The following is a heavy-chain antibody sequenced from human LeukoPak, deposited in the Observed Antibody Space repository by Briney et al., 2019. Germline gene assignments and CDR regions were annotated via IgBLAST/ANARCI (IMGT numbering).Heavy chain of an antibody. J-gene: IGHJ5*02. CDR1: GFIFRDFS. D-gene: IGHD3-22*01. CDR3: ARGGYTYYYDSSGLNWFDP. CDR2: MNEYGSEI. V-gene: IGHV3-7*01. Sequence: GGSLRLSCSVSGFIFRDFSMSWVRQAPGKGLEWVAKMNEYGSEIFYVDSVKGRFTISRDNGKNSLYLQMNRLRAEDTAVYYCARGGYTYYYDSSGLNWFDPWGQGTLVTVSS.